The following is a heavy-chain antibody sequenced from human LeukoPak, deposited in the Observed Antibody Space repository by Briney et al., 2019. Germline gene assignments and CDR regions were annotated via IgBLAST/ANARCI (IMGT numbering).Heavy chain of an antibody. CDR1: GGTFSSYA. Sequence: SVKVSCKASGGTFSSYAISWVRQAPGQGLEWMGRIIPILGIVNYAQKFQGRVTITADKSTSTAYMELSSLRSEDTAVYYCAKDTAMVSGGDYWGQGTLVTVSS. J-gene: IGHJ4*02. CDR3: AKDTAMVSGGDY. V-gene: IGHV1-69*04. CDR2: IIPILGIV. D-gene: IGHD5-18*01.